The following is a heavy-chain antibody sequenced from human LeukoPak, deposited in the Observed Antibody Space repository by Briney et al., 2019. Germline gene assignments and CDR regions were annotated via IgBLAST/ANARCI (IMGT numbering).Heavy chain of an antibody. CDR3: ARHNKGYSYGYASGYYYYYMDV. J-gene: IGHJ6*03. CDR2: IYPGDSDT. V-gene: IGHV5-51*01. Sequence: GESLKISCKGSGCSFTSYWIGWVRQVPGKGLEWMGIIYPGDSDTRYSPSFQGQVTISADKSISTAYLQWSSLKASDTAMYYCARHNKGYSYGYASGYYYYYMDVWGKGTTVTVSS. CDR1: GCSFTSYW. D-gene: IGHD5-18*01.